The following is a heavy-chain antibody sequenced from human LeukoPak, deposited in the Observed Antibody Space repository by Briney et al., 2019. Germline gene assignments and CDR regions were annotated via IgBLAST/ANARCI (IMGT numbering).Heavy chain of an antibody. Sequence: PGRSLRLSCAASGFTFSSYGMHWVRQAPGKGLEWVAVISYDGSNKYYADSVKGRFTISRDNSKNTLYLQMNSLRAEDTAVYYCARSGSCSGGSCYSGRLDYWGQGIVVSVSS. V-gene: IGHV3-30*03. J-gene: IGHJ4*02. CDR2: ISYDGSNK. CDR1: GFTFSSYG. D-gene: IGHD2-15*01. CDR3: ARSGSCSGGSCYSGRLDY.